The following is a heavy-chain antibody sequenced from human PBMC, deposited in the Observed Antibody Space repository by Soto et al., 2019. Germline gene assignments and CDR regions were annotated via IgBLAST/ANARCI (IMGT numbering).Heavy chain of an antibody. CDR3: ARDHRYCSSTSYYTVGGPYYYYGMDV. V-gene: IGHV3-13*01. CDR1: GFTFSSYD. Sequence: GGSLRLSCAASGFTFSSYDMHWVRQATGKGLEWVSAIGTAGDTYYPGSVKGRFTISRENAKNSLYLQMNSLRAGDTAVYYCARDHRYCSSTSYYTVGGPYYYYGMDVWGQGTTVTVSS. J-gene: IGHJ6*02. CDR2: IGTAGDT. D-gene: IGHD2-2*02.